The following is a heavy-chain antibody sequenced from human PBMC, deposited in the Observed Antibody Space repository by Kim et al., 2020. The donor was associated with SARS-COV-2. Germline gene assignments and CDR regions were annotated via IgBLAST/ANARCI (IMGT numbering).Heavy chain of an antibody. CDR3: TGYLGGSGSGSHTRSFQH. V-gene: IGHV3-15*01. CDR2: IKSKTDGGTT. Sequence: GGSLRLSCAASGFTFSNAWMSWVRQAPGKGLEWVGRIKSKTDGGTTDYAAPVKGRFTISRDDSKNTLYLQMNSLKTEDTAVYYCTGYLGGSGSGSHTRSFQHWGQGTLVTVSS. CDR1: GFTFSNAW. J-gene: IGHJ1*01. D-gene: IGHD3-10*01.